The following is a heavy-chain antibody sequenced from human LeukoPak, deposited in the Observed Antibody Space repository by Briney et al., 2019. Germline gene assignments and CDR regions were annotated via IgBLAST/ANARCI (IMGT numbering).Heavy chain of an antibody. V-gene: IGHV1-46*01. J-gene: IGHJ4*02. CDR1: GYTFTSYY. Sequence: ASVKVSCKASGYTFTSYYMRWVRQAPGQGLEWMGIINPSGGSTSYAQKFQGRVTMTRDTSTSTVYMELSSLRSEDTAVYYCASDTIAVAGTYDYWGQGTLVTVSS. CDR3: ASDTIAVAGTYDY. D-gene: IGHD6-19*01. CDR2: INPSGGST.